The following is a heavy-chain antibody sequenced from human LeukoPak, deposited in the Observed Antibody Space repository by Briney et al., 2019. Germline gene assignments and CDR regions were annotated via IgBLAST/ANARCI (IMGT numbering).Heavy chain of an antibody. V-gene: IGHV3-21*01. D-gene: IGHD6-13*01. CDR2: ISSSSSYI. CDR3: ARDSAREAAAFD. CDR1: GFSFSSYS. J-gene: IGHJ4*02. Sequence: GGSLRVSCAASGFSFSSYSMTWVRQAPGKGLEWVSSISSSSSYIYYADSVKGRFTISRDNAKNSLYLQMNSLRAEDTAVYYCARDSAREAAAFDWGQGTLVTVSS.